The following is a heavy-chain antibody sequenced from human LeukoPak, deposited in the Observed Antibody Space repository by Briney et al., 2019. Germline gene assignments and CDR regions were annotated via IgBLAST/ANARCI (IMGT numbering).Heavy chain of an antibody. CDR3: ARNWGAAADNYYYYGMDA. CDR2: ISAYNGNT. CDR1: GYSFTNYG. J-gene: IGHJ6*02. V-gene: IGHV1-18*01. Sequence: ASVKVSCKASGYSFTNYGITWVRQAPGQGLEWMGWISAYNGNTNYAQQFQGRVTLTTDTFTSTAYMELRSLRSDDTAMYYCARNWGAAADNYYYYGMDAWGQGTTVTVSS. D-gene: IGHD7-27*01.